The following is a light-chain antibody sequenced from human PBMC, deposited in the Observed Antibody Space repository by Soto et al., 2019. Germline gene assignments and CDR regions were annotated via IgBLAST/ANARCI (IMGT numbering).Light chain of an antibody. CDR1: QSLVHSDGNTY. Sequence: DIVMAQTPLSSPVTLGQAASISCRSSQSLVHSDGNTYLSWFHQRPGQPPRLLIYKVSDRFSGVPERFSGSGAGIDFTLPISRVEAEDVGLYYCMQATQSTWTFGQGTKVEIK. CDR3: MQATQSTWT. CDR2: KVS. J-gene: IGKJ1*01. V-gene: IGKV2-24*01.